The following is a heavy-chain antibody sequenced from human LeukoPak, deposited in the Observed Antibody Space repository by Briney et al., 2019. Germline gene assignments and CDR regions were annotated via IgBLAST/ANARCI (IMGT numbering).Heavy chain of an antibody. Sequence: PGTLSPTSTVSGGSISSSSYYWGWIRQPPGKGLEWIGSISYSGSTYYNPSLKSRVTISEDTSKNQFSLRLSSVTAADTAVYCCAGTGGDYYFDYWGEGTLVTVSS. D-gene: IGHD1-14*01. V-gene: IGHV4-39*01. CDR3: AGTGGDYYFDY. CDR1: GGSISSSSYY. CDR2: ISYSGST. J-gene: IGHJ4*02.